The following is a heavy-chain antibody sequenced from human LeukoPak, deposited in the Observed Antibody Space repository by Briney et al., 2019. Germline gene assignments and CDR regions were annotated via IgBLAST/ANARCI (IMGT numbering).Heavy chain of an antibody. CDR1: GYSISSGYY. Sequence: SETLSLTCTVSGYSISSGYYWGWIRQPPGKGLEWIGSIYHSGSTYYNPSLKSRVTISVDTSKNQFSLKLSSVTAADTAVYYCARGGFPFDYWGQGTLVTVSS. V-gene: IGHV4-38-2*02. J-gene: IGHJ4*02. CDR2: IYHSGST. D-gene: IGHD5-12*01. CDR3: ARGGFPFDY.